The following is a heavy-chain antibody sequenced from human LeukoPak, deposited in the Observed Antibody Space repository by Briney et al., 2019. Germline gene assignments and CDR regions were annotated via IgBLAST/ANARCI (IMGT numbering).Heavy chain of an antibody. CDR1: GFTFSSHW. J-gene: IGHJ3*02. Sequence: PGGSLRLSCAASGFTFSSHWMHWVRQAPGKGLVWVSRINSDGSSTSYADSVKGRFTFSRDNAKNTLYLQMNSLRAEDTAVYYCARVPFTFAFDIWGQGTMVTVSS. CDR3: ARVPFTFAFDI. CDR2: INSDGSST. V-gene: IGHV3-74*01.